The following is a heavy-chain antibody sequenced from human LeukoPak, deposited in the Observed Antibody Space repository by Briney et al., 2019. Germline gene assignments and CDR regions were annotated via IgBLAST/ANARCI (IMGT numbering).Heavy chain of an antibody. D-gene: IGHD5-12*01. CDR2: INPNSGGT. CDR1: GYTFTGYY. J-gene: IGHJ4*02. CDR3: ARGADIVAILLY. V-gene: IGHV1-2*02. Sequence: VASVKVSCKASGYTFTGYYMHWVRQAPGQGLAWMGWINPNSGGTNYAQKFQGRVTMTRDTSISTAYMELGRLRSDDTAVYYCARGADIVAILLYWGQGTLVTVSS.